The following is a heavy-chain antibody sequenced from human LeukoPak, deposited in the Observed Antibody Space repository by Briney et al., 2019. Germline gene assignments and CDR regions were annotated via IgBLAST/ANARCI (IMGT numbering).Heavy chain of an antibody. D-gene: IGHD5/OR15-5a*01. Sequence: PGGSLRLSCAASGFTFSSYAMSWVRQAPGKGLEWVSAISGSGGSTYYADSMKGRFTISRDNSKNTLYLQMNSLRAEDTAVYYCAKAGPTSTITYSSVDYWGQGTLVTVSS. V-gene: IGHV3-23*01. CDR2: ISGSGGST. J-gene: IGHJ4*02. CDR1: GFTFSSYA. CDR3: AKAGPTSTITYSSVDY.